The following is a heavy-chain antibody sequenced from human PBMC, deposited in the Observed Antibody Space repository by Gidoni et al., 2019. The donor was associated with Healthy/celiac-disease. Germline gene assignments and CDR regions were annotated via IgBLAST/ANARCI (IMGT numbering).Heavy chain of an antibody. Sequence: QVQLVESGGGVVQPGRSRRPSCAASGFTFSSSAMHWVRQAPGKGLEWVAVISYDGSNKYYADSVKGRFTISRDNSKNTLYLQMNSLRAEDTAVYYCAREEMSNAFDIWGQGTMVTVSS. CDR3: AREEMSNAFDI. V-gene: IGHV3-30*04. J-gene: IGHJ3*02. CDR2: ISYDGSNK. CDR1: GFTFSSSA.